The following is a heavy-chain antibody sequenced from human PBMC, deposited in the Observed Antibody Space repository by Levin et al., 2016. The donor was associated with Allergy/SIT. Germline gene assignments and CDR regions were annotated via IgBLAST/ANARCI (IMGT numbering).Heavy chain of an antibody. D-gene: IGHD4-17*01. V-gene: IGHV3-74*01. J-gene: IGHJ4*02. CDR2: INKDGRTT. Sequence: GGSLRLSCAASGFPFSNYWMHWVRQVPGKGLEWVSRINKDGRTTNYADSVKGRFTISRDNARNALYLQMNGLRGEDTAVYYCAKIMATVTYVGDSWGQGTLVTVSS. CDR3: AKIMATVTYVGDS. CDR1: GFPFSNYW.